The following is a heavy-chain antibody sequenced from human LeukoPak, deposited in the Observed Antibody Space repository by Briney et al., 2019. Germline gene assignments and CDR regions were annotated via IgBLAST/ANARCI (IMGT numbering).Heavy chain of an antibody. Sequence: GGSLRLSCAASGFTVSDNYMNWVRQAPGKGLEWVSIIYTGGSTYYADSVKGRLAISRDNSKNTLYLQMSSLTGEDTAVYYCARHLSGDDIWGQGTMVTVSS. CDR1: GFTVSDNY. D-gene: IGHD6-25*01. CDR2: IYTGGST. J-gene: IGHJ3*02. CDR3: ARHLSGDDI. V-gene: IGHV3-53*01.